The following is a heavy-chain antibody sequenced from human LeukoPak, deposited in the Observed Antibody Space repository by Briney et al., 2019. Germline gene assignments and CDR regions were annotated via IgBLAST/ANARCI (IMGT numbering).Heavy chain of an antibody. J-gene: IGHJ3*02. CDR1: GGTFSSYT. V-gene: IGHV1-69*02. CDR2: IIPILGIA. Sequence: SVKVSCKASGGTFSSYTISWVRQAPGQGLEWMGRIIPILGIANYAQKFQGRVTITADKSTSTAYMELSSLRSEDTAVYYCARAQDSSDYDAFDIWGQGTMVTVSS. D-gene: IGHD3-22*01. CDR3: ARAQDSSDYDAFDI.